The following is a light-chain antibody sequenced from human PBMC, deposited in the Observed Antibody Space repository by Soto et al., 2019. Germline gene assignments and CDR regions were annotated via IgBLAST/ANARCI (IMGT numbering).Light chain of an antibody. CDR1: RSLTRW. CDR2: KAT. Sequence: DIQMSQSPSTLSASVGDRVTITCRTSRSLTRWLAWYQQKPGRAPKLLIYKATNLQSGVPSRFSGSGSGTDFSLTISSLQPVDSATYFCQQYNDFQYTFGPGTKLEI. V-gene: IGKV1-5*03. J-gene: IGKJ2*01. CDR3: QQYNDFQYT.